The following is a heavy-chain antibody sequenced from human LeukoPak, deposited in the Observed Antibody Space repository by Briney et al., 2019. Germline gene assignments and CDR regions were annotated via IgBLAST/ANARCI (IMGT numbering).Heavy chain of an antibody. J-gene: IGHJ4*02. D-gene: IGHD1-1*01. V-gene: IGHV3-21*01. Sequence: SGGSLRLSCAASGFTFSSYSMNWVRQAPGKGLEWVSSISSSSSYIYYADSVKGRFTISRDNAKNSVYLQMNSLRDEDTAVYFCAREGVVERRPISHWGQGTLVTVSS. CDR3: AREGVVERRPISH. CDR1: GFTFSSYS. CDR2: ISSSSSYI.